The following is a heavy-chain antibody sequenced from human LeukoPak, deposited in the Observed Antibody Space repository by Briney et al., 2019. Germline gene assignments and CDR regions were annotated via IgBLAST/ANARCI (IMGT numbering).Heavy chain of an antibody. CDR3: AMGTYYYDSSGYCP. CDR2: ISGSGGST. Sequence: GGSLRLSCAASGFTFSSYAMSWVRQAPGKGLEWVSAISGSGGSTYYADSVKGRFTISRDNAKNSLYLQMNSLRAEDTAVYYCAMGTYYYDSSGYCPWGQGTLVTVSS. V-gene: IGHV3-23*01. J-gene: IGHJ5*02. CDR1: GFTFSSYA. D-gene: IGHD3-22*01.